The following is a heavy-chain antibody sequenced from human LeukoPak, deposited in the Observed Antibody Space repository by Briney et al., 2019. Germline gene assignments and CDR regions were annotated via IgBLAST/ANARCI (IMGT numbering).Heavy chain of an antibody. Sequence: QAGGSLRLSCAASGFTFSSYAMSWVRQAPGKGLEWVSAISGSGGSTYYADSVKGRFTISRDNSKNTLYLQMNSLRAEDTAVYYCAKGSQRLGLGNFEYWGQGNLVTVSS. D-gene: IGHD6-25*01. CDR3: AKGSQRLGLGNFEY. V-gene: IGHV3-23*01. J-gene: IGHJ4*02. CDR2: ISGSGGST. CDR1: GFTFSSYA.